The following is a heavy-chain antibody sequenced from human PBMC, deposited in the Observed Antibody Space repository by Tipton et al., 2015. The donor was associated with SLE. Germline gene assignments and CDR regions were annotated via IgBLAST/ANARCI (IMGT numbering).Heavy chain of an antibody. CDR3: ARPRERDYNDAFDI. V-gene: IGHV6-1*01. CDR1: GDSVSSNSAA. D-gene: IGHD4-11*01. CDR2: TYYRSKWYN. J-gene: IGHJ3*02. Sequence: GLVKPSQTLSLTCAISGDSVSSNSAAWNWIRQSPSRGLEWLGRTYYRSKWYNDYAVSVKSRITISPDTSKNQFSLNLRSVTAADTAMYYCARPRERDYNDAFDIWGQGTMVIVSS.